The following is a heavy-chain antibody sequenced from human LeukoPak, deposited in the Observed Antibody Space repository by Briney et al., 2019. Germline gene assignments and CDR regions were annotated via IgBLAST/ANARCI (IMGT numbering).Heavy chain of an antibody. D-gene: IGHD4-17*01. CDR3: AGYGDYVGNDY. CDR1: GGSISSSSYY. V-gene: IGHV4-39*01. CDR2: IYYSGST. Sequence: PSETLSLTCTVSGGSISSSSYYWGWIRQPPGKGLEWIGSIYYSGSTYYNPSLKSRVTISVDTSKNQFSLKLSSVTAADTAVYYCAGYGDYVGNDYWGQGTLVTVSS. J-gene: IGHJ4*02.